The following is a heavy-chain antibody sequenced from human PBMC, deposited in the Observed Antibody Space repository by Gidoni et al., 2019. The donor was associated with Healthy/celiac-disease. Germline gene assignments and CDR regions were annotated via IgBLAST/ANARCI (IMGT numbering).Heavy chain of an antibody. J-gene: IGHJ6*02. CDR3: ARDAPGPDTPLYYYYYYGMDV. D-gene: IGHD2-15*01. CDR1: GFTFSSYS. CDR2: ISSSSRYI. V-gene: IGHV3-21*01. Sequence: EVQLVESGGGLVKPGGSLRLSCAASGFTFSSYSMNWVRQAPGKGLEWFSSISSSSRYIYYADSVKGRFTISRDNAKNSLYLQMNSLRAEYTAVYYCARDAPGPDTPLYYYYYYGMDVWGQGTTVTVSS.